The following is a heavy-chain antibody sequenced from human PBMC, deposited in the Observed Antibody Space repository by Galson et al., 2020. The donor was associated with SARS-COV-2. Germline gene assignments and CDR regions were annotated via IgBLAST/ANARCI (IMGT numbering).Heavy chain of an antibody. Sequence: TSETLSLTCAVYGGSFSGYYWSWIRQPPGKGLEWIGAINHSGSTNYNPSLKSRVTISVDTSKNQFSLKLSSVTAADTAVYYWARGVVVVPAATDNWFDPWGQGTLVTVSS. CDR2: INHSGST. V-gene: IGHV4-34*01. CDR3: ARGVVVVPAATDNWFDP. CDR1: GGSFSGYY. J-gene: IGHJ5*02. D-gene: IGHD2-2*01.